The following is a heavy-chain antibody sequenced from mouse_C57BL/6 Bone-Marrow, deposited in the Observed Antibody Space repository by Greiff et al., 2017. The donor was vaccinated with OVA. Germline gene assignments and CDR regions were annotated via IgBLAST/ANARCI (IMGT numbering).Heavy chain of an antibody. Sequence: EVQLQESGAELVRPGASVKLSCTASGFNIKDDYMHWVKQRPEQGLEWIGWIDPENGDTEYASKFQGKATITADTSSNTAYLQISSLTSEDTAVYYCTTWSPYAMDYWGQGTSVTVSS. CDR1: GFNIKDDY. J-gene: IGHJ4*01. CDR2: IDPENGDT. CDR3: TTWSPYAMDY. V-gene: IGHV14-4*01.